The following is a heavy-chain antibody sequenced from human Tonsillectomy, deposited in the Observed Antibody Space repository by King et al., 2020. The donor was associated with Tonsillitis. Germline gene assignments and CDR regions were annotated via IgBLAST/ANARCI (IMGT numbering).Heavy chain of an antibody. CDR1: GFTFSSYG. V-gene: IGHV3-30*18. CDR3: AKDKPHMAPPW. J-gene: IGHJ4*02. Sequence: VQLVESGGGVVQPGRSLRLSCLASGFTFSSYGMHWVRQAPGKGLEWVAVISKDGDIEYYADSVKGRFTISRDNSKNTLYLQMNSLRGDDTAVYYCAKDKPHMAPPWWGQGTQVTVSS. D-gene: IGHD5-24*01. CDR2: ISKDGDIE.